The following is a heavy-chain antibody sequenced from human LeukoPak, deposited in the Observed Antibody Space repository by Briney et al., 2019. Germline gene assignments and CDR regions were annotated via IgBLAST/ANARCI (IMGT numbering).Heavy chain of an antibody. V-gene: IGHV1-69-2*01. CDR1: GYIFTYYY. J-gene: IGHJ5*02. CDR3: ATDSETTVTGNWFDP. D-gene: IGHD4-17*01. Sequence: ASVKISCKGSGYIFTYYYMHWVQQAPGKGLEWMGLVDPEDGETVYAEKFQGRVTITADASTDKAYMELSSLRSEDTAAYYCATDSETTVTGNWFDPWGQGTLVTVSS. CDR2: VDPEDGET.